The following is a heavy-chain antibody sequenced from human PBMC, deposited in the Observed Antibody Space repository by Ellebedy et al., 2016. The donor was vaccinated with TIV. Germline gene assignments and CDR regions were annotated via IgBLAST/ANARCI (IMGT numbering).Heavy chain of an antibody. CDR1: EFTFNIYG. J-gene: IGHJ5*02. Sequence: GGSLRLSCVGSEFTFNIYGMSWLRQAPGKGLEWVSGVSSSGRSTYYADSVKGRFTISRDNSKNTLYLQMNSLRVEDTAIYFCAKDLKSRNSYDSSGSFGPWGPGTLVTVSS. CDR3: AKDLKSRNSYDSSGSFGP. CDR2: VSSSGRST. V-gene: IGHV3-23*01. D-gene: IGHD3-22*01.